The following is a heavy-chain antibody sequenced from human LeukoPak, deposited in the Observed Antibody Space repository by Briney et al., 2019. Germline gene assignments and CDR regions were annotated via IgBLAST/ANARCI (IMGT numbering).Heavy chain of an antibody. CDR1: GFTFSSYE. CDR3: ARDPRPYYDILTGYSYYFDY. Sequence: QTGGSLRLSCAASGFTFSSYEMNWVRQAPGKGLEWVSYISSSGSTIYYADSVKGRFTISRDNAKNSLYLQMNSLRAEDTAVYYCARDPRPYYDILTGYSYYFDYWGQGTLVTVSS. J-gene: IGHJ4*02. D-gene: IGHD3-9*01. V-gene: IGHV3-48*03. CDR2: ISSSGSTI.